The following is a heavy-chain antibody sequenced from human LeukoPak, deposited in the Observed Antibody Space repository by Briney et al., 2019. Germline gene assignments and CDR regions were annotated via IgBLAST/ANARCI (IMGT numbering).Heavy chain of an antibody. D-gene: IGHD3-3*01. CDR2: ISSNGGST. J-gene: IGHJ4*02. Sequence: GRSLKLSCTASGFTFSSYAMNWVRQAPGQGLEYVSAISSNGGSTYYANSVKGRFTISRDNSKNTLYLQMGSLRAEDMAVYYCARDQPYDFWSGYLDYWGQGTLVTVSS. CDR3: ARDQPYDFWSGYLDY. V-gene: IGHV3-64*01. CDR1: GFTFSSYA.